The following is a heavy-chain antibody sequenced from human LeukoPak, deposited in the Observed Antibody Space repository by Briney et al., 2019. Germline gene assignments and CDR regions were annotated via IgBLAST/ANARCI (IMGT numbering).Heavy chain of an antibody. D-gene: IGHD5-24*01. V-gene: IGHV3-43*02. CDR1: GFTFGDYS. Sequence: PGGSLRLSCAASGFTFGDYSMHGVRQTPGKGLEWVSLINGDALTAHYGDSVRGRFTISRNNSKNSLYLQMNGLRTEDTAFYYCAKGLHGVSFSFDYWGRGTLVTVSS. CDR2: INGDALTA. J-gene: IGHJ4*02. CDR3: AKGLHGVSFSFDY.